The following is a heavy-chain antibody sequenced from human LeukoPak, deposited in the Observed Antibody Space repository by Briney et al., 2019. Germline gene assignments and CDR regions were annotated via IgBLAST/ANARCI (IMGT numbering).Heavy chain of an antibody. Sequence: ASVKVSCKASGYTFTGYYIQWMRQAPGQGLEWMGWINPNSGGTNYAQKFQGRVTMTRDTSISTAYMELSRLRSDDTAVYYCARGVGATTDYWGQGTLVTVSS. V-gene: IGHV1-2*02. CDR1: GYTFTGYY. D-gene: IGHD1-26*01. CDR2: INPNSGGT. CDR3: ARGVGATTDY. J-gene: IGHJ4*02.